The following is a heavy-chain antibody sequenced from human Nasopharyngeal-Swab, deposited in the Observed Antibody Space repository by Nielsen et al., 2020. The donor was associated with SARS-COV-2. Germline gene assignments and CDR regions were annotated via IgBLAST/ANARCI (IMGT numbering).Heavy chain of an antibody. J-gene: IGHJ6*02. CDR3: ARDWYSSSSDHYYYGMDV. CDR1: GFSFGRYG. CDR2: IWYDGSNK. V-gene: IGHV3-33*01. Sequence: GGCMRLAWTVYGFSFGRYGMHWVRQAPGKGLEWVAVIWYDGSNKYYADSVKGRFTISRDNSKNTLYLQMNSLRAEDTAVYYCARDWYSSSSDHYYYGMDVWGQGTTVTVSS. D-gene: IGHD6-6*01.